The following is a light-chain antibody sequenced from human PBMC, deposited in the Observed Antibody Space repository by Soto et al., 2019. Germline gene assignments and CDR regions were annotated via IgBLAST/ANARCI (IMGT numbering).Light chain of an antibody. Sequence: ESMLTQSPGTLSLSPGERATLSCRASQSVSTRYLAWYQQKPGQAPRLLIYGASIRATGIPDRFSGSGSGTGFTLTISRLEPEDFAGYYCHQFGSSPPAFTFGQGTKLEI. J-gene: IGKJ2*01. CDR2: GAS. V-gene: IGKV3-20*01. CDR1: QSVSTRY. CDR3: HQFGSSPPAFT.